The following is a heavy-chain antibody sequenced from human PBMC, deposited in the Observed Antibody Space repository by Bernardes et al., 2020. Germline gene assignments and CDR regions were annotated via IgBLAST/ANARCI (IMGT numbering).Heavy chain of an antibody. J-gene: IGHJ6*04. CDR3: ARAYCSGGSCYSAYYGMDV. V-gene: IGHV3-20*01. D-gene: IGHD2-15*01. CDR2: INWNGGST. CDR1: GFTFDDYG. Sequence: VGSLIRSCAASGFTFDDYGMSWVRQAPGKGLEWVSGINWNGGSTGYADSVKGRFTISRDNAKNSLYLQMNSLRAEDTALYHCARAYCSGGSCYSAYYGMDVWGKGTTVTVSS.